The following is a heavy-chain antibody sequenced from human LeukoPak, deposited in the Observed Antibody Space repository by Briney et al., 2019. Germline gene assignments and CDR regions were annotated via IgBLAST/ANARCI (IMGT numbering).Heavy chain of an antibody. CDR3: ARQTYYSAYFDH. V-gene: IGHV1-69*13. Sequence: SVKVSCKASGVTFSSYAISWVRQAPGQGLEWMGGIIPIFGTANYAQKFQGRVTITADESTSTAYMELSSLRSEDTAVYYCARQTYYSAYFDHWGQGTLVPVSS. CDR1: GVTFSSYA. CDR2: IIPIFGTA. J-gene: IGHJ4*02. D-gene: IGHD3-10*01.